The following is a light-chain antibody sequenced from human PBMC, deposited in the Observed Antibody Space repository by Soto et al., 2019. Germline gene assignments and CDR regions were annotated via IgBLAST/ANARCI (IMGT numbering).Light chain of an antibody. J-gene: IGLJ2*01. Sequence: QSALTQPASVSGSPGQSITSSCTGTSSDVGSYNLVSWYQQHPGKAPKLMIYEGSKRPSGVSNRFSGSKSGNTASLTISGLQAEDEADYYCCSYAGSSTLSFGGGTKLTVL. CDR3: CSYAGSSTLS. CDR1: SSDVGSYNL. CDR2: EGS. V-gene: IGLV2-23*01.